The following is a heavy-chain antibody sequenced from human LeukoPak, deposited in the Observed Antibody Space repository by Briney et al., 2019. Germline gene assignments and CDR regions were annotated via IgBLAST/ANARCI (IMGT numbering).Heavy chain of an antibody. Sequence: ASVKVSRKASGYTFTGYYMHWVRQAPGQGLEWMGWINPNSGGTNYAQKFQGRVTMTRDTSISTAYMELSRLRSDDTAVYYCARTDYGDYGPPAEYFQHWGQGTLVTVSS. CDR2: INPNSGGT. D-gene: IGHD4-17*01. V-gene: IGHV1-2*02. CDR1: GYTFTGYY. CDR3: ARTDYGDYGPPAEYFQH. J-gene: IGHJ1*01.